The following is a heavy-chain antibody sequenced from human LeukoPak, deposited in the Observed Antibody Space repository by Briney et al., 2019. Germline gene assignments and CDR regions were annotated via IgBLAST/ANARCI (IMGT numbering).Heavy chain of an antibody. CDR3: ARDSYYDSSGYYPAFDY. D-gene: IGHD3-22*01. V-gene: IGHV4-38-2*02. CDR1: GYSISSGYY. Sequence: SETLSLTCTVSGYSISSGYYWGWIRQPPGKGLEWIGSIYHSGSTYYNPSLKSRVTISVDTSKNQFSLKLSSVTAADTAVYYCARDSYYDSSGYYPAFDYWGQGTLVTVSS. CDR2: IYHSGST. J-gene: IGHJ4*02.